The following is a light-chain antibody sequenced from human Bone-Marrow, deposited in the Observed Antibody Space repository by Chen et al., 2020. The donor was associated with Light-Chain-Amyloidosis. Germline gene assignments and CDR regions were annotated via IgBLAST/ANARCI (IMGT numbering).Light chain of an antibody. CDR1: SSDVGGDNH. Sequence: QSALTPPASVSGSPGQSITISCTGTSSDVGGDNHVSWYQQHPDKAPKLMIYEVTNRPSWVPDRFSGSKSDNTASLTISGLQTEDEADYFCSSYTITNTLVFGSGTSVTVL. J-gene: IGLJ1*01. CDR3: SSYTITNTLV. V-gene: IGLV2-14*01. CDR2: EVT.